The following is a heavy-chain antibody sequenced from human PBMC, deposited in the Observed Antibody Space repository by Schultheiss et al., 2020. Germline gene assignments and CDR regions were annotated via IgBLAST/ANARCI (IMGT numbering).Heavy chain of an antibody. CDR3: ATPASIYDSSGYYYYYYYGMDV. CDR2: IRYDGSNK. V-gene: IGHV3-30*02. CDR1: GFTFSSYG. J-gene: IGHJ6*02. D-gene: IGHD3-22*01. Sequence: GGSLRLSCAASGFTFSSYGMHWVRQAPGKGLEWVAFIRYDGSNKYYADSVKGRFTISRDNSKNTLYLQMNSLRAEDTAVYYCATPASIYDSSGYYYYYYYGMDVWGQGTTVTVSS.